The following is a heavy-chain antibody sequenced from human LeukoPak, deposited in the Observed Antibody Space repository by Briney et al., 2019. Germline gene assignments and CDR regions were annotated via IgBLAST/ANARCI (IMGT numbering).Heavy chain of an antibody. CDR3: AKDQRGYDILTGYYAPYYFDY. V-gene: IGHV3-23*01. CDR1: GFTFSSYA. CDR2: ISGSGGST. Sequence: SGGSLRLSCAASGFTFSSYAMSWVRQAPGKGLEWVSAISGSGGSTYYADSVKGRFTISRDNSKNTLYLQMNSLRAEDTAVYYCAKDQRGYDILTGYYAPYYFDYWGQGTLVTVSS. D-gene: IGHD3-9*01. J-gene: IGHJ4*02.